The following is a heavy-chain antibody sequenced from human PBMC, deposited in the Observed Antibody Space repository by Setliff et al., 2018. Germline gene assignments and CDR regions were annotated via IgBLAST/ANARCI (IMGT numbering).Heavy chain of an antibody. J-gene: IGHJ4*02. V-gene: IGHV1-18*01. D-gene: IGHD2-8*01. CDR2: ISAYNGNT. CDR1: GYTFTSYG. Sequence: ASVKVSCKASGYTFTSYGISWVRQAPGQGLEWMGWISAYNGNTNYAQKLQGRVTMTTDTSTSTAYMELRSLRSDDTAVYYCARIGFGYYSTSGAWYFDNWGQGTLVTAPQ. CDR3: ARIGFGYYSTSGAWYFDN.